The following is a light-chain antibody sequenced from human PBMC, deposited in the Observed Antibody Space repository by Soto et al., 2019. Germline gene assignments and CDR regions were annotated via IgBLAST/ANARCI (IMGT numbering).Light chain of an antibody. CDR2: DAS. V-gene: IGKV3-20*01. J-gene: IGKJ2*01. CDR1: QSVSSSY. CDR3: HQYGSSSYT. Sequence: EIVLTQSPGTLSLSPGERATLSCRASQSVSSSYIAWYQQKPGQAPRLLIYDASSRATGIPDMFSGSGSGTDLRVSISRPELDAVAVYYCHQYGSSSYTLGQRTKMEIQ.